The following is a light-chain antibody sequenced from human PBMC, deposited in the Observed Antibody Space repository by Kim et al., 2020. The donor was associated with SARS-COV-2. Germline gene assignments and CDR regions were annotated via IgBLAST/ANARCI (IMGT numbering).Light chain of an antibody. Sequence: ASVGDRVTITCRASQSISSYLNLYQQKPGKAPNLLIYAASSLQSGVPSRFSGSGSGTDFTLTISSLQPEDFATYYCQQSYSTPWTFGQGTKVDIK. CDR3: QQSYSTPWT. CDR1: QSISSY. J-gene: IGKJ1*01. CDR2: AAS. V-gene: IGKV1-39*01.